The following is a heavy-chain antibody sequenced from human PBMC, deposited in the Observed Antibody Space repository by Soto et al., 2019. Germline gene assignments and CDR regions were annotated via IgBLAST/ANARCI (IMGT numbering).Heavy chain of an antibody. J-gene: IGHJ5*02. CDR3: AIEGGAINPYNWFDP. V-gene: IGHV1-18*04. CDR1: GYTFTSYG. CDR2: ISAYNGNT. D-gene: IGHD3-16*01. Sequence: GASVKVSCKASGYTFTSYGISWVRQAPGQGLEWMGWISAYNGNTNYAQKLQGRVTMTTDTSTSTAYMELRSLRSDDTAVYYCAIEGGAINPYNWFDPWGQGTLVTVSS.